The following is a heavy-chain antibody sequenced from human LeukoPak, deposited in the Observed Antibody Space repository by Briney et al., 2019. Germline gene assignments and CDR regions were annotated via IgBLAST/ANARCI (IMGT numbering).Heavy chain of an antibody. Sequence: GGSLRPSCAASGFTFNTYSMNWVRQAPGKGLEWLSYITKSSSTIHYADSVKGRFTISRDNVKNSVYLEMNSLRDEDTAVYYCARMYTSGWYLDYLGQGTLVTVSS. CDR1: GFTFNTYS. D-gene: IGHD6-19*01. V-gene: IGHV3-48*02. CDR2: ITKSSSTI. J-gene: IGHJ4*02. CDR3: ARMYTSGWYLDY.